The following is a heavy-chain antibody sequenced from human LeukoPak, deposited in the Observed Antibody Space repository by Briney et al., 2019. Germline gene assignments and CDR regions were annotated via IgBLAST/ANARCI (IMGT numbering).Heavy chain of an antibody. V-gene: IGHV3-23*01. CDR1: GFTFSSYA. D-gene: IGHD6-13*01. J-gene: IGHJ4*02. Sequence: GGSLRLSCAASGFTFSSYAMSWVRQAPGKGLEWVSSISDSGGNTYYADSVKGRFTISRDNSKNTLYLQTDSLRAEDTAVYYCAKDLGAIGSSYYDDWGQGTLVTVSS. CDR2: ISDSGGNT. CDR3: AKDLGAIGSSYYDD.